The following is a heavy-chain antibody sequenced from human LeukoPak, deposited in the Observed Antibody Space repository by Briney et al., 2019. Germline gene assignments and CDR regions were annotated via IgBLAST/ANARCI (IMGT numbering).Heavy chain of an antibody. D-gene: IGHD5-18*01. J-gene: IGHJ4*02. Sequence: PSETLSLTCAVYGGSFSGCYWSWIRQPPGKGLEWIGEINHSGSTNYNPSLKSRVTISVDTSKNQFSLKLSSVTAADTAVYYCARESAGTPDTAMESHFDYWGQGTLVTVSS. V-gene: IGHV4-34*01. CDR2: INHSGST. CDR1: GGSFSGCY. CDR3: ARESAGTPDTAMESHFDY.